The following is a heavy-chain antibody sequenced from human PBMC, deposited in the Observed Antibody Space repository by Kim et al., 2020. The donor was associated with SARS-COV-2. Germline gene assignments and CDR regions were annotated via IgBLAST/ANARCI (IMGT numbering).Heavy chain of an antibody. V-gene: IGHV4-34*01. Sequence: NPSLKSRVTISVDTSKNQFSLKLSSVTAADTAVYYCATSGSSWYSRWFDPWGQGTLVTVSS. J-gene: IGHJ5*02. D-gene: IGHD6-13*01. CDR3: ATSGSSWYSRWFDP.